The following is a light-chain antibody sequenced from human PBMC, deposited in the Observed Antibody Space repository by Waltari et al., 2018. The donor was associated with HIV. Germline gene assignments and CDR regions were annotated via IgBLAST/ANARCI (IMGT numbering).Light chain of an antibody. CDR2: GAS. CDR1: QRVRSAS. J-gene: IGKJ4*01. CDR3: QQYAASPLT. V-gene: IGKV3-20*01. Sequence: EIVLTQSPGTLSFSPGEIATLSCRASQRVRSASLAWYQQKPGQAPRLLIYGASSRAPGIPDRFSGSGAVTDFILTISRLEPEDCAVYYCQQYAASPLTFGGGTKVEIK.